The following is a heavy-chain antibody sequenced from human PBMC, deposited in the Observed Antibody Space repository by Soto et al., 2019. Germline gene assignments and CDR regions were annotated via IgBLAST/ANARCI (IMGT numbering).Heavy chain of an antibody. J-gene: IGHJ4*02. V-gene: IGHV4-39*01. CDR1: GGSISSSSYY. CDR2: LYYSGST. D-gene: IGHD3-22*01. CDR3: VGSGYSPFDY. Sequence: QLQLQDSGPGLVKPSETLSLTCTVSGGSISSSSYYWGWIRQPPGKGLEWIGSLYYSGSTYYNPSLKSRVTISGDTSKNQFSLKLSPVTAADTAVYYCVGSGYSPFDYWGQGTLVTVSS.